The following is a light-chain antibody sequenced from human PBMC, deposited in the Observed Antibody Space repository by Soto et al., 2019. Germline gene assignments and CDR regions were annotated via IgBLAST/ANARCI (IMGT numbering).Light chain of an antibody. J-gene: IGLJ1*01. CDR3: SSYAGSDVFV. Sequence: QSVLTQPPSASRSPGQSVTISCTGTSSDVGDYNYVAWYQQHPGKAPKLMIYEVSKRPSGVPDRFSGSKAGNTASLTVFGLQAEDEADYYCSSYAGSDVFVFGTGTKVTVL. CDR2: EVS. V-gene: IGLV2-8*02. CDR1: SSDVGDYNY.